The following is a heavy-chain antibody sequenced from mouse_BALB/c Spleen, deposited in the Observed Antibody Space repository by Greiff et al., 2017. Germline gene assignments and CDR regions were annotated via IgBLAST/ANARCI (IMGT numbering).Heavy chain of an antibody. CDR1: GFNIKDYY. CDR2: IDPENGNT. Sequence: DVKLVESGAELVRPGALVKLSCKASGFNIKDYYMHWVKQRPEQGLEWIGWIDPENGNTIYDPKFQGKASITADTSSNTAYLQLSSLTSEDTAVYYCAASTMITSWFAYWGQGTLVTVSA. CDR3: AASTMITSWFAY. J-gene: IGHJ3*01. D-gene: IGHD2-4*01. V-gene: IGHV14-1*02.